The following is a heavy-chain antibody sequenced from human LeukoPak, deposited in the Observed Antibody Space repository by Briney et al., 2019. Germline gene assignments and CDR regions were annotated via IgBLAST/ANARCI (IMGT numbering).Heavy chain of an antibody. CDR1: GGSISSGSYY. D-gene: IGHD4-11*01. J-gene: IGHJ1*01. V-gene: IGHV4-61*02. CDR2: IYTSGST. CDR3: ARAGGQLDYSGNFQH. Sequence: PSETLSLTCTVSGGSISSGSYYWSWIRQPAGKGLEWIGRIYTSGSTNYNPSLKGRVTISVDTSKNQFSLKLSSVTAADTAVYYCARAGGQLDYSGNFQHWGQGTLVTVSS.